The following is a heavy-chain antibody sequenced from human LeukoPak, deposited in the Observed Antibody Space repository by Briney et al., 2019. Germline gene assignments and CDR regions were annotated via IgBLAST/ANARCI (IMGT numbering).Heavy chain of an antibody. D-gene: IGHD3-10*01. V-gene: IGHV3-23*01. CDR3: ARGALLWFGDRMEYYFDY. CDR1: GFTFSTYG. J-gene: IGHJ4*02. CDR2: ISGSGAST. Sequence: GGALRLFCAASGFTFSTYGMSWVRQDPRKGLEWVSSISGSGASTYYADSVKGRFTISRDNSKNTLYLQMNSLRAEDTAVYYCARGALLWFGDRMEYYFDYWGQGTLLTVSS.